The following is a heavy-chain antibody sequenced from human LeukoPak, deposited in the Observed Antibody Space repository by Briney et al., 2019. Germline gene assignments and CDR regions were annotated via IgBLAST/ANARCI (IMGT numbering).Heavy chain of an antibody. D-gene: IGHD3-9*01. CDR1: GYTFTCYG. CDR2: ISAYNGNT. CDR3: ARDYLNYDILTGYYTPFDY. Sequence: ASVKVSCKASGYTFTCYGISWVRQAPGQGLEWMGWISAYNGNTNYAQKLQGRVTMTTDTSTSTAYMELRSLRSDDTAVYYCARDYLNYDILTGYYTPFDYWGQGTLVTVSS. J-gene: IGHJ4*02. V-gene: IGHV1-18*01.